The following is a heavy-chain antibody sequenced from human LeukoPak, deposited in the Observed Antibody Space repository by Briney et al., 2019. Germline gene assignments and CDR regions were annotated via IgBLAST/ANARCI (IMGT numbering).Heavy chain of an antibody. V-gene: IGHV3-21*01. CDR2: ISNSSTYI. D-gene: IGHD2-2*01. CDR3: ARWVCSSTSCYYFDY. CDR1: GFTFSGYT. Sequence: GGSLRLSCADSGFTFSGYTMTWVRQAPGKGLEWVSSISNSSTYIYYADSVKGRFTISRDNVQNSLSLQMNSLRAEDTAVYFCARWVCSSTSCYYFDYWGQGSLVVVSS. J-gene: IGHJ4*02.